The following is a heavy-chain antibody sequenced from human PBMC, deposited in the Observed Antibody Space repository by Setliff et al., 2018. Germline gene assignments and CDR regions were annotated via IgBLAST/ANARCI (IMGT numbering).Heavy chain of an antibody. CDR1: GYTFTGYY. Sequence: AASVKVSCKASGYTFTGYYMHWVRQAPGQGLEWMGRINPNSGGTNYAQKFQGRVTMTRDTSISTAYMELSRLRSDDTAVYYCARIMGIVGDNWFDPWGQGTLVTVSS. D-gene: IGHD1-26*01. CDR3: ARIMGIVGDNWFDP. CDR2: INPNSGGT. J-gene: IGHJ5*02. V-gene: IGHV1-2*06.